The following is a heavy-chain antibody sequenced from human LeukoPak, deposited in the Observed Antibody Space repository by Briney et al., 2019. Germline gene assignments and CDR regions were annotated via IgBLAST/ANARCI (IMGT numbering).Heavy chain of an antibody. Sequence: ASVKVSCKASGYTFTSYGISWVRQAPGQGLEWMGWINPNSGGTNYAQKFQGRVTMTRDTSISTAYMELSRLRSDDTAVYYCARAFRTGYLWFDPWGQGTLVTVSS. V-gene: IGHV1-2*02. CDR1: GYTFTSYG. CDR3: ARAFRTGYLWFDP. D-gene: IGHD3/OR15-3a*01. J-gene: IGHJ5*02. CDR2: INPNSGGT.